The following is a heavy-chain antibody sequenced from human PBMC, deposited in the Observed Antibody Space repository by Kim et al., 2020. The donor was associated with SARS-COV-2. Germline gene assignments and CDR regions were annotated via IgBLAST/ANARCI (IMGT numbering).Heavy chain of an antibody. J-gene: IGHJ4*02. V-gene: IGHV4-4*07. CDR1: GAPISSFF. CDR2: IHTREGT. D-gene: IGHD6-19*01. CDR3: ARAGGGGWGYFDY. Sequence: SETLSLTCTVSGAPISSFFWSWIRQPAGKGLEWIWRIHTREGTIYNPSLRSRVTMSMDTSKSQFSLKLSSVTAADTAMYYCARAGGGGWGYFDYWGQGT.